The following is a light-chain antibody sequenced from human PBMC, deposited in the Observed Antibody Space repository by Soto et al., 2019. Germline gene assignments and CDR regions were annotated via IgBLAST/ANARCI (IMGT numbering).Light chain of an antibody. CDR2: GAS. V-gene: IGKV3-20*01. J-gene: IGKJ1*01. CDR1: QSVSSSY. CDR3: QQYGSSPKT. Sequence: EIVLTQSPGTLSLSPGERATLSCRASQSVSSSYLAWYLQKPGQAPRLLIYGASSRATGIPDRFSGSGSGTDFTLTISRLEPEDFAVYYCQQYGSSPKTFGQGTKVDTK.